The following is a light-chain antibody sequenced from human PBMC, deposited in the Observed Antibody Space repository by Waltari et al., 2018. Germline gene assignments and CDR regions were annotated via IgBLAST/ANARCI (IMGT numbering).Light chain of an antibody. V-gene: IGLV6-57*04. CDR2: EDN. Sequence: NFMLTQPHSVSESPGKTLTISFTRSSGSIASNYVQWYQQRPGRAPITVIYEDNERPSGVPDRFSGSIDSSSNSASLTISGLKTEDEADYYCQSYNSSNVIFGGGTKLTVL. CDR3: QSYNSSNVI. J-gene: IGLJ2*01. CDR1: SGSIASNY.